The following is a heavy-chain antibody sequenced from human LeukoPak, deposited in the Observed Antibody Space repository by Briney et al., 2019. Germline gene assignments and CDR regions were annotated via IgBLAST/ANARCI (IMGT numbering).Heavy chain of an antibody. J-gene: IGHJ6*02. CDR2: IYHSGST. Sequence: SQTLSLTCAVSGGSISSGGYSWSWIRQPPGKGLEWIGYIYHSGSTYDNPSLKSRVTISVDRSKNQFSLKLSSVTAADTAVYYCARVSCSSTSCYYYYGMDVWGQGTTVTVSS. D-gene: IGHD2-2*01. CDR1: GGSISSGGYS. V-gene: IGHV4-30-2*01. CDR3: ARVSCSSTSCYYYYGMDV.